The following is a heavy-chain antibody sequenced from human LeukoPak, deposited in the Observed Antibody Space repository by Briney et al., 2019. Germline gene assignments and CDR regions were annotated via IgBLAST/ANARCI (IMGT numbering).Heavy chain of an antibody. D-gene: IGHD3-22*01. J-gene: IGHJ4*02. CDR3: ARTYYYDSSGPSGYYFDY. CDR1: GGSISSYY. Sequence: SETLSLTCTVSGGSISSYYWSWIRQPAGKGLEWIGRIYTSGGTNYNPSLKSRVTMSVDTSKNQFSLKLSSVTAADTAVYYCARTYYYDSSGPSGYYFDYWGQGTLVTVSS. CDR2: IYTSGGT. V-gene: IGHV4-4*07.